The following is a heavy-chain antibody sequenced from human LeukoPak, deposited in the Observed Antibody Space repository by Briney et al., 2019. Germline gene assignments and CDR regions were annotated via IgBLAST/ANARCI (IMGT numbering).Heavy chain of an antibody. CDR2: ISAYNGNT. Sequence: ASVKVSCKASGYTFTSYGITWVRQAPGQGLEWMGWISAYNGNTHFAQKVQGRVTMTTDTSTSTAYMELRSLRFDDTAVYYCAICLGWRGQQLDFYTWGQGTMVTVSS. CDR1: GYTFTSYG. J-gene: IGHJ3*02. CDR3: AICLGWRGQQLDFYT. V-gene: IGHV1-18*01. D-gene: IGHD6-13*01.